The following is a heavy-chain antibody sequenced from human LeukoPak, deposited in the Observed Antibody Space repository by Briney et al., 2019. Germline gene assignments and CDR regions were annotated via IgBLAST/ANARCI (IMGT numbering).Heavy chain of an antibody. V-gene: IGHV3-30*18. D-gene: IGHD3-10*01. CDR1: GFTFSSYG. CDR3: AKTSGGSGSYSYYYYGMDV. Sequence: GGSLRLSCAASGFTFSSYGMHWVRQAPGKGLGWVAVISYDGSNKYYAGSVKGRFTISRDNSKNTLYLQMNSLRAEDTAVYYCAKTSGGSGSYSYYYYGMDVWGQGTTVTVSS. CDR2: ISYDGSNK. J-gene: IGHJ6*02.